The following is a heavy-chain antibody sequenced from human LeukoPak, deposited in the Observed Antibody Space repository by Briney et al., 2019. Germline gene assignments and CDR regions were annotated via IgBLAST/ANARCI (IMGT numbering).Heavy chain of an antibody. CDR1: GYSFTNYW. V-gene: IGHV5-51*01. CDR2: IYPDDSDT. J-gene: IGHJ3*02. Sequence: GESLKISCKGSGYSFTNYWIAWVRLMPGKGLEWMGIIYPDDSDTRYSPSFQGQVTISAAKSISTAYLQWSSLKASDTAMYYCARIWLRALDIWGQGTMVTVSS. CDR3: ARIWLRALDI. D-gene: IGHD3-16*01.